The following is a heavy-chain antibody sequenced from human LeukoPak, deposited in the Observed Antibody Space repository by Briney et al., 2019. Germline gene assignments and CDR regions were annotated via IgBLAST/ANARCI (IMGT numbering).Heavy chain of an antibody. V-gene: IGHV5-51*01. CDR1: GYRFASYW. CDR3: ARHDASYPSYYYYYMDV. CDR2: IHPGDSDT. Sequence: RGESLKISCKGSGYRFASYWIGWVRQMPGKGLEWMGIIHPGDSDTRYSPSFQGQVTISADKSISTAYLQWSSLKASDTALYYSARHDASYPSYYYYYMDVWGKGTTVTVSS. J-gene: IGHJ6*03. D-gene: IGHD6-6*01.